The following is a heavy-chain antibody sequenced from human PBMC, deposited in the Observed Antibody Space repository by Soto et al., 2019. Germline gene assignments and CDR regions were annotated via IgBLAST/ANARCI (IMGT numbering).Heavy chain of an antibody. CDR2: IYYSGST. CDR1: GGSISSGGYY. CDR3: ARVNNCSGGSCSNYYYYYMDV. D-gene: IGHD2-15*01. Sequence: SETLSLTCTVSGGSISSGGYYWSWIRQHPGKGLEWIGYIYYSGSTYYNPSLKSRVTISVDTSKNQFSLKLSSVTAADTAVYYCARVNNCSGGSCSNYYYYYMDVWGKGTTVTVSS. J-gene: IGHJ6*03. V-gene: IGHV4-31*03.